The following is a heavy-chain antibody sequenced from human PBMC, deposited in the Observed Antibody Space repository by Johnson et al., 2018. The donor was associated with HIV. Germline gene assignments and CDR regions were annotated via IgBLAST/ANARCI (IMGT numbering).Heavy chain of an antibody. CDR3: AQAQRRWDITIFGVVDDSFDI. CDR1: GFTFSYYA. J-gene: IGHJ3*02. CDR2: ISHDGSNR. D-gene: IGHD3-3*01. Sequence: QVQLVESGGGLVQPGRSLRLSCAASGFTFSYYAMHWVRQAPGKGLEWMAVISHDGSNRDYADSVKGRFTLTRDNSKNTLYLQMNSLRAEETAVYYCAQAQRRWDITIFGVVDDSFDILRQGTLVTVSS. V-gene: IGHV3-30*04.